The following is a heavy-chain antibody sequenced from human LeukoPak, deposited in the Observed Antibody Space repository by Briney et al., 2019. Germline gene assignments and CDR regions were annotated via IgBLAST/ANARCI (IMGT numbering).Heavy chain of an antibody. D-gene: IGHD6-13*01. Sequence: GASVKVSCKASGGTFSSYAISWVRQAPGQGLEWMGGIIPIFGTANYAQKFQGRVTITADESTSTAYMQLSSLRSEDTAVYYCARDGDSSSWYFSWGQGTLVTVSS. V-gene: IGHV1-69*01. CDR3: ARDGDSSSWYFS. J-gene: IGHJ4*02. CDR1: GGTFSSYA. CDR2: IIPIFGTA.